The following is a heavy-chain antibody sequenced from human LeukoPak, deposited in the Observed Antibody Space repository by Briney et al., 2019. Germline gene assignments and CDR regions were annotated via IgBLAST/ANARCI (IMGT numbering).Heavy chain of an antibody. V-gene: IGHV3-74*01. Sequence: GGSLRLSCVVSVFTYSRYWMHWIRQAPGKGLVWVSRLSPDGGTIDYSDSVRGRFTISRDNAKDTLYLQMNSLSVDDTAVYYCARDSHYSSSWYGDYYYYGMDVWCQGTTVTVSS. CDR3: ARDSHYSSSWYGDYYYYGMDV. D-gene: IGHD6-13*01. CDR1: VFTYSRYW. J-gene: IGHJ6*02. CDR2: LSPDGGTI.